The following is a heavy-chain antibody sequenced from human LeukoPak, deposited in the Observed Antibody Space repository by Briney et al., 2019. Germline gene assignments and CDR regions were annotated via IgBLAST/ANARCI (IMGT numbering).Heavy chain of an antibody. D-gene: IGHD7-27*01. CDR3: AKDGLTGVNYYYGMDV. CDR2: ISYDESYK. V-gene: IGHV3-30*18. J-gene: IGHJ6*04. CDR1: GFNFSSYG. Sequence: GRSLRLSCAASGFNFSSYGIHWVRQAPGKGLEWVAVISYDESYKYYADSVKGRFTISRDNSKNTLYLQMNSLRAEDTAVYYCAKDGLTGVNYYYGMDVWGKGTTVTVSS.